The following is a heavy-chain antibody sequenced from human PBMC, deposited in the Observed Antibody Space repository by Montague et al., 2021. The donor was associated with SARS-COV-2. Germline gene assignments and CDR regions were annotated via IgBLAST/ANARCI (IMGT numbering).Heavy chain of an antibody. V-gene: IGHV3-66*01. CDR2: IYSGGST. CDR3: ARDRHWTNTYYDILTGYQYYYYGMDV. CDR1: GFIVSSNY. Sequence: SLRLSCAASGFIVSSNYMSWVRQAPGKGLEWVSVIYSGGSTYYADSVKGRFTISRDNSKNTLYLQMNSLRAEDTAVYYCARDRHWTNTYYDILTGYQYYYYGMDVWGQGTTVTVSS. D-gene: IGHD3-9*01. J-gene: IGHJ6*02.